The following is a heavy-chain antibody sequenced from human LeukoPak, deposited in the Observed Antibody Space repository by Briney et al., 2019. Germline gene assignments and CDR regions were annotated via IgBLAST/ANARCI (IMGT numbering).Heavy chain of an antibody. D-gene: IGHD3-10*01. CDR2: ISYDGRNK. Sequence: GGSLRLSCAASGFTFSNYGMHWVRQAPGKGLECVAVISYDGRNKDYADSVKGRFTISRDNSKNTLYLQMNSLRAEDTALYYCAKPYYPGSVYWYFDLWGRGTLVTVSS. CDR3: AKPYYPGSVYWYFDL. J-gene: IGHJ2*01. CDR1: GFTFSNYG. V-gene: IGHV3-30*18.